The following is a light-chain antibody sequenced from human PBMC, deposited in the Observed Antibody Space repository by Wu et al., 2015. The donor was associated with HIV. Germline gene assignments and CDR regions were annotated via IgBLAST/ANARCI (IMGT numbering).Light chain of an antibody. CDR2: AAS. Sequence: DIQLTQSPSFLSVPVGDRVTITCRASQGISSYLAWYQQKPGKAPNLLIYAASTLHFGVPSRFSGSGSGTEFTLTISSLQPEDSATYYCQQLNGYPLTFGGGTKVEIK. V-gene: IGKV1-9*01. CDR3: QQLNGYPLT. J-gene: IGKJ4*01. CDR1: QGISSY.